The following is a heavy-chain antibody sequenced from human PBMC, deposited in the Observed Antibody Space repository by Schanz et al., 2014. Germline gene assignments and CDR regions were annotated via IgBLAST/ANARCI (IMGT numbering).Heavy chain of an antibody. CDR1: GFTFSSYS. V-gene: IGHV3-21*02. Sequence: EVLLVESGGGLVTPGESLSLSCAASGFTFSSYSMNWVRQAPGKGLEWVSSVSHGGTYIYYADSVRGRFTISRDNAKNSLFLQMHSLRADDTAVYYCARSTYYDILTGQTHTRVDVRYFDLWGRGTLVTVSS. J-gene: IGHJ2*01. CDR3: ARSTYYDILTGQTHTRVDVRYFDL. D-gene: IGHD3-9*01. CDR2: VSHGGTYI.